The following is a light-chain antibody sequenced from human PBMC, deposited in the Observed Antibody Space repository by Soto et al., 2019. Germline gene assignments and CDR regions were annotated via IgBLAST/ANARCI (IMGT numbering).Light chain of an antibody. J-gene: IGKJ2*01. CDR2: AAA. CDR1: QDISSY. V-gene: IGKV1-8*01. CDR3: QQYFSYPYT. Sequence: AIRMTQSPSSFSASTGDRVTITCRASQDISSYLAWYQQKVGKAPKLLIYAAATLQRGARSRFSGSGSGTDFTLTISRLQSEDFATYYCQQYFSYPYTFGQGTKLEI.